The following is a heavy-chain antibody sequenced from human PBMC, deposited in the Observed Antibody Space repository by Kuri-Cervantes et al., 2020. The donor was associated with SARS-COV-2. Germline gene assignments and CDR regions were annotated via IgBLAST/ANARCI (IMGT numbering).Heavy chain of an antibody. D-gene: IGHD3-22*01. Sequence: GESLKISCAASGFTFSDFYMSWVRQAPGKGLEWLSYISSSGSIIYYGDSAKGRFTISRDNAKDSLSLQMNSLRAEDTAVYYCARLATYYSDSSGYYPPGDYFDNCGQGTLVTVSS. CDR1: GFTFSDFY. J-gene: IGHJ4*02. CDR3: ARLATYYSDSSGYYPPGDYFDN. CDR2: ISSSGSII. V-gene: IGHV3-11*04.